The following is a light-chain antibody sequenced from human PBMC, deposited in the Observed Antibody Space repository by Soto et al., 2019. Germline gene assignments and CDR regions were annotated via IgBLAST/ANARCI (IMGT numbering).Light chain of an antibody. V-gene: IGKV1-33*01. CDR1: QSISSY. CDR2: DAS. Sequence: DIQMTQSPSSLSASVGDRVTITCRASQSISSYLNWYQQKPGKAPKLLIYDASNLETGVPSRFSGSGSGTDFTFTISSLQPEDIATYYCQQYDNLPGTFGQGTKLEIK. J-gene: IGKJ2*02. CDR3: QQYDNLPGT.